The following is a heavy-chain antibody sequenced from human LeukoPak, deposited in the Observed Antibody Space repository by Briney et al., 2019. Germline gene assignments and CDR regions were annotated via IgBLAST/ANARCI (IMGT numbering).Heavy chain of an antibody. CDR2: ISNSGSTI. Sequence: GGSLRLSCVVSGFNFNNYEVNWVRQAPGKGLEWVSNISNSGSTIYYADSVKGRFTISRDNAKNSLYLQMNSLRVEDTPVYYCVREDGAHYQHSMEVWGKGPTLT. D-gene: IGHD2-2*01. CDR3: VREDGAHYQHSMEV. V-gene: IGHV3-48*03. CDR1: GFNFNNYE. J-gene: IGHJ6*03.